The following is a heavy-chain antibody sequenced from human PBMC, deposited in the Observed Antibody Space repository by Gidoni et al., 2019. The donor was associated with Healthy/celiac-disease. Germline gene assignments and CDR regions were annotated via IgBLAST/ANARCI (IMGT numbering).Heavy chain of an antibody. J-gene: IGHJ4*02. CDR1: ASPFSDSY. Sequence: QVQLVESGGGLVKPGGSLRLSCAASASPFSDSYRSWIRQAPGKGLEWVSYISSSGSTIYYADSVKGRFTIARDNAKNSLYLQMNSLRAEDTAVYYGAREKYYDSSDGLRYYFDYWGQGTLVTVSS. D-gene: IGHD3-22*01. CDR2: ISSSGSTI. CDR3: AREKYYDSSDGLRYYFDY. V-gene: IGHV3-11*01.